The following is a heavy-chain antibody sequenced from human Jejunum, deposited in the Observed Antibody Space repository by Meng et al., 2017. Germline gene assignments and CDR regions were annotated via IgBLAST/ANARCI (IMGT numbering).Heavy chain of an antibody. CDR1: GFTFDNYD. Sequence: GESLKIPCAASGFTFDNYDFNWVRQAPGKGLEWVSHISISGSVNYYAESVKGRFTISRDYAENSVYLQMNSLRAEDTAVYYCARGREARGSFDQWGQGTLVTVSS. V-gene: IGHV3-48*03. CDR3: ARGREARGSFDQ. CDR2: ISISGSVN. D-gene: IGHD3-10*01. J-gene: IGHJ4*02.